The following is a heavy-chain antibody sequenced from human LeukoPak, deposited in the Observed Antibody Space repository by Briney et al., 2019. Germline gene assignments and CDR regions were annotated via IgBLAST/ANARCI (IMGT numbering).Heavy chain of an antibody. CDR3: AKDAVPVTMVRGGFDY. J-gene: IGHJ4*02. Sequence: PGGSLRLSCAASGFTFGSYAMFWVRQAPGKGLEWVSAISGTGGSTYYADSVKGRFTISRDNSKNTLFLQMNSLRAEDTAVYYCAKDAVPVTMVRGGFDYWGQGTLVTVSS. V-gene: IGHV3-23*01. D-gene: IGHD3-10*01. CDR2: ISGTGGST. CDR1: GFTFGSYA.